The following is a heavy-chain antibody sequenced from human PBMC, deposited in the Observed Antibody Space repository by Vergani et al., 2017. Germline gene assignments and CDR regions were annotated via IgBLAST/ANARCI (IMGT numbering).Heavy chain of an antibody. Sequence: EVQLVESGGGVVRPGGSLRLSCAASGFTFDDYGMSWVRQAPGKGLEWVGRIKSKNDGGTTDYAAPVKGRFTISRDDSKNTAYLQMNSLKTEDTAVYYCTRHDSYYGYAWFDPWGQGTLVTVSS. CDR1: GFTFDDYG. V-gene: IGHV3-15*01. D-gene: IGHD1-26*01. J-gene: IGHJ5*02. CDR2: IKSKNDGGTT. CDR3: TRHDSYYGYAWFDP.